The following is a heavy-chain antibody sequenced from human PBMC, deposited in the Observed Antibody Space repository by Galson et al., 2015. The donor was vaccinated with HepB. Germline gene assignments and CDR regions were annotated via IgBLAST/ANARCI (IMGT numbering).Heavy chain of an antibody. V-gene: IGHV3-23*01. CDR3: AKVPAPFWSGSTFDY. J-gene: IGHJ4*02. CDR2: ISGSGGST. D-gene: IGHD3-3*01. Sequence: LRLSCAASGFTFSSYAMSWVRQAPGKGLEWVSAISGSGGSTYYADSVKGRFTISRDNSKNTLYLQMNSLRAEDTAVYYCAKVPAPFWSGSTFDYWGQGTLVTVSS. CDR1: GFTFSSYA.